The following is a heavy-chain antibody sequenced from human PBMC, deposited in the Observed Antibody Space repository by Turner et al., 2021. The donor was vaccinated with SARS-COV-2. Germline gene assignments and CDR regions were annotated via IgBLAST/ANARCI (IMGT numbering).Heavy chain of an antibody. V-gene: IGHV1-24*01. D-gene: IGHD2-21*02. J-gene: IGHJ4*02. CDR2: FDPEDAET. Sequence: QVQLVQSGAEVKKPGASVKVSCKVSGYTLTELSMHWVRQAPGKGLEWMGGFDPEDAETIDAQKFQGRVTMTEDTSTDTAYMELSSLRSEDTAVYYCATGYAYCGGDCSIHYWGQGTLVAVSS. CDR1: GYTLTELS. CDR3: ATGYAYCGGDCSIHY.